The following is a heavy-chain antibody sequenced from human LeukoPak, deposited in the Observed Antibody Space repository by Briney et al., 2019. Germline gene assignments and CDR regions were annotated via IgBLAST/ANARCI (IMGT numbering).Heavy chain of an antibody. CDR3: ARLRGDGYNYRDAFDI. Sequence: GESLKISCKGPGYSFTSYWIGWVRQMPGKGLEWMGIIYPGDSDTRYSPSFQGQVTISADKSISTAYLQWSSLKASDTAMYYCARLRGDGYNYRDAFDIWGQGTMVTVSS. V-gene: IGHV5-51*01. D-gene: IGHD5-24*01. CDR1: GYSFTSYW. J-gene: IGHJ3*02. CDR2: IYPGDSDT.